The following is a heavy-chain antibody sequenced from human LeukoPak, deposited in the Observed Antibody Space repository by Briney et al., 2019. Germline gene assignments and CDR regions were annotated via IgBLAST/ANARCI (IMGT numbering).Heavy chain of an antibody. CDR1: GFTFSSYW. CDR3: ARRYYDFWSGLNP. D-gene: IGHD3-3*01. Sequence: GSLRLSCAASGFTFSSYWMSWVRQPPGKGLEWIGEIYHSGSTNYNPSLKSRVTISVDKSKNQFSLKLSSVTAADTAVYYCARRYYDFWSGLNPWGQGTLVTVSS. J-gene: IGHJ5*02. V-gene: IGHV4-4*02. CDR2: IYHSGST.